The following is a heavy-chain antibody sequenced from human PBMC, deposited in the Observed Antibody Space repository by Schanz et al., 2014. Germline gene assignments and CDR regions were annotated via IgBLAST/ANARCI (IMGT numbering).Heavy chain of an antibody. CDR2: ISGGGGTT. D-gene: IGHD1-1*01. CDR3: ARDRRNADLDY. Sequence: EVQLVESGGGLVQPGGSLRLSCAASGFTFSSYAMSWVRQAPGKGLEWVSAISGGGGTTYYADSVKGRFTISRDNAENTLFLQMNSLRAEDTAVYYCARDRRNADLDYWGQGTLVTVSS. J-gene: IGHJ4*02. V-gene: IGHV3-23*04. CDR1: GFTFSSYA.